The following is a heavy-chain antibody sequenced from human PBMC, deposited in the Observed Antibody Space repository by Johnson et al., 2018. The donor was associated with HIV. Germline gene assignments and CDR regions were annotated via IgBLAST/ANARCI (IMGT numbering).Heavy chain of an antibody. Sequence: QVQLVESGGGVVQPGRSLRLSCAASGFTFSSYALHWVRQAPGKGLQWVAVISYDGSNKYYADSVKGRFTISRDNSKNTLYLQMNSLRAEDTAVYYCATPQGGYSAFDIWGQGTMVTVSS. CDR1: GFTFSSYA. CDR2: ISYDGSNK. V-gene: IGHV3-30-3*01. CDR3: ATPQGGYSAFDI. D-gene: IGHD2-15*01. J-gene: IGHJ3*02.